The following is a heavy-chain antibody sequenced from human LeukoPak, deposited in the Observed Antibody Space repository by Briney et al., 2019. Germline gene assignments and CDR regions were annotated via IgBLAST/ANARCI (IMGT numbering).Heavy chain of an antibody. D-gene: IGHD3-22*01. CDR1: GGSFSGYY. CDR2: INHSGST. V-gene: IGHV4-34*01. J-gene: IGHJ5*02. CDR3: ARGGWGYYDSSGYSELYNWFDP. Sequence: SETLSLTCAVYGGSFSGYYWSWIRQPPGKGLEWIGEINHSGSTNYNSSLKSRVTISIDTSKNQFSLKLSSVTAADTAVYYCARGGWGYYDSSGYSELYNWFDPWGQGTLVTVSS.